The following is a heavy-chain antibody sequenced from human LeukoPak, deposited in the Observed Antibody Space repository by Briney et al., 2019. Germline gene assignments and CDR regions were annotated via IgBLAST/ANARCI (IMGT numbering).Heavy chain of an antibody. CDR3: AKDFYGDYRRRDDAFDI. V-gene: IGHV3-23*01. CDR1: GFTFSSYA. CDR2: ISGSGGST. D-gene: IGHD4-17*01. J-gene: IGHJ3*02. Sequence: PGGSLRLSCAASGFTFSSYAMSWVRQAPGKGLEWVSAISGSGGSTYYADSVKGRFTISRDNSKNTLYLQMNSLRVEDTAVYYCAKDFYGDYRRRDDAFDIWGQGTMVTVSS.